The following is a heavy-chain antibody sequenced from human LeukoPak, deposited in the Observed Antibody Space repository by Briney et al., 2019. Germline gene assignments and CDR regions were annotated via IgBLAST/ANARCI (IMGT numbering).Heavy chain of an antibody. CDR1: GFTFSDYY. Sequence: GGSLRLSCAASGFTFSDYYMSWIRQAPGKGLEWVSYISSSGNTTYHADSVKGRFTISRDNAKNSLYLQLSSLRAEDTAVYYCARDGGSSWYFDYWGQGTLVTVSS. V-gene: IGHV3-11*04. CDR2: ISSSGNTT. CDR3: ARDGGSSWYFDY. J-gene: IGHJ4*02. D-gene: IGHD6-13*01.